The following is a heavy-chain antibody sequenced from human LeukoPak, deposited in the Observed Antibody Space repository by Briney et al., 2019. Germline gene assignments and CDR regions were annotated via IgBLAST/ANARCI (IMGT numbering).Heavy chain of an antibody. Sequence: GGSLRLSCAASGFTFSSYWMHWVRHAPGKGLVWVSRINSDGSSTSYADSVKGRFTISRDNSKNTLYLQMNSLRAEDTAVYYCARDQQGDGYNWGDFDYWGQGTLVTVSS. J-gene: IGHJ4*02. CDR3: ARDQQGDGYNWGDFDY. V-gene: IGHV3-74*01. CDR2: INSDGSST. CDR1: GFTFSSYW. D-gene: IGHD5-24*01.